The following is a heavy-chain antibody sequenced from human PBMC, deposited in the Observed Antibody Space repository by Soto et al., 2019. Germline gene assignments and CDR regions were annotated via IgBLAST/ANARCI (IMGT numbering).Heavy chain of an antibody. CDR1: GDSVSSNSAA. CDR2: TYYRSKWYN. V-gene: IGHV6-1*01. J-gene: IGHJ5*02. D-gene: IGHD5-18*01. Sequence: SQTLSLTCAISGDSVSSNSAAWNWIRQSPSRGLEWLGRTYYRSKWYNDYAVSVKSRITINPDTSKNQFSLQLNSVTPEDTAVYYCASGRGYSYVGNWFDPWGQGTLVTVSS. CDR3: ASGRGYSYVGNWFDP.